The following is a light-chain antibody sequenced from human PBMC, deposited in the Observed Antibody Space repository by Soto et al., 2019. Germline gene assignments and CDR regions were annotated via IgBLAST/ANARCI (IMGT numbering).Light chain of an antibody. J-gene: IGKJ4*01. CDR2: GAS. Sequence: DIVLTQSPGTLSLSPGERAILSCRARRTFNNNYLAWCQQKPGQAPRLLIYGASRRATGIPDRFSGSGSGTDFTLTISRLEPEDFAVYYCQQYGSSPTFGGGTKVDIK. CDR1: RTFNNNY. V-gene: IGKV3-20*01. CDR3: QQYGSSPT.